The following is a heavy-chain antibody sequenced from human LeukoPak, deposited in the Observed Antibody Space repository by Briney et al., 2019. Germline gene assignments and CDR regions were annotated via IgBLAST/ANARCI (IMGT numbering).Heavy chain of an antibody. CDR1: GFTFSSYA. J-gene: IGHJ4*02. Sequence: GGSLRLSCAASGFTFSSYAMSWLRQARGKGLEWVSAISCSAYSTYYADSVKGRFTISRDNSKNTVYLNMKSQRRGDTAVLYCAKETVAAPPIDYWGQGTLVTVAS. D-gene: IGHD6-19*01. V-gene: IGHV3-23*01. CDR2: ISCSAYST. CDR3: AKETVAAPPIDY.